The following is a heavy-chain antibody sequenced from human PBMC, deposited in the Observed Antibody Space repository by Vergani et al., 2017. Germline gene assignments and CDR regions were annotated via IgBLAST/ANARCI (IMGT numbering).Heavy chain of an antibody. CDR3: ARARVKSGTYNWFDP. CDR2: ISGSGGST. J-gene: IGHJ5*02. CDR1: GFTFSSYA. Sequence: EVQLLESGGGLVQPGGSLRLSCAASGFTFSSYAMSWVRQAPGKGLEWVSAISGSGGSTYYADSVKDRFTISRDNSKNTLYLQMNSLRAEDTAVYYCARARVKSGTYNWFDPWGQGTLVTVSS. V-gene: IGHV3-23*01. D-gene: IGHD1-14*01.